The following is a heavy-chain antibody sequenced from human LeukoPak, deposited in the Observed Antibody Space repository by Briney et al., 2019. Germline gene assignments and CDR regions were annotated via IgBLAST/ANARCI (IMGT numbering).Heavy chain of an antibody. CDR3: ARHVVGYCDGGSCPYYFDY. CDR2: IYYSGST. CDR1: GSSISSYY. Sequence: SETLSLTCTVSGSSISSYYWSWIRHPPGTGLEWIGYIYYSGSTRYNPSLKSRLTISVDTSKNHFSLKLSSVTAADTAVYYCARHVVGYCDGGSCPYYFDYWGQGTLVTVSS. J-gene: IGHJ4*02. V-gene: IGHV4-59*08. D-gene: IGHD2-15*01.